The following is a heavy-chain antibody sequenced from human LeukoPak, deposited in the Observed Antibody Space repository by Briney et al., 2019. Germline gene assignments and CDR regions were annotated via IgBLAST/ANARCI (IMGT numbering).Heavy chain of an antibody. CDR1: GGSISRGGYS. CDR3: ARDLSSTPFDP. D-gene: IGHD2-2*01. CDR2: IYYIGNT. Sequence: PSETLSLTCAVSGGSISRGGYSWSWIRQPPGKGLEWIGYIYYIGNTYYNPSLKSRITISVDTSKNQFSLKLSSVTAADTAVYYCARDLSSTPFDPWGQGTLVTVSS. V-gene: IGHV4-30-4*07. J-gene: IGHJ5*02.